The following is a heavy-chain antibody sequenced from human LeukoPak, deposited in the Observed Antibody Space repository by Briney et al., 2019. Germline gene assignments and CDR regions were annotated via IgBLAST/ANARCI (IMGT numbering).Heavy chain of an antibody. CDR2: IRFDGTNK. CDR3: ARTPYDSRGSAPQYYYIDV. D-gene: IGHD3-22*01. V-gene: IGHV3-30*02. Sequence: GESLRLSCAASGFSFSTYGMHWFRQAPGAGLEWLTYIRFDGTNKYYANSVKGRFTISRDNSRNTLSLQMDSLRIEDTAVYYCARTPYDSRGSAPQYYYIDVWGIGTTVTVSS. CDR1: GFSFSTYG. J-gene: IGHJ6*03.